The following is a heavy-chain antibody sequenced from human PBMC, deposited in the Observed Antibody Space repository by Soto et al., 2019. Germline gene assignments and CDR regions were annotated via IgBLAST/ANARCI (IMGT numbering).Heavy chain of an antibody. CDR2: ISGSGGST. J-gene: IGHJ6*03. V-gene: IGHV3-23*01. Sequence: GGSLRLSCAASGFTFSSYAMSWVRQAPGKGLEWVSAISGSGGSTYYADSVKGRFTISRDNSKNTLYLQMNSLRAEDTAVYYCAKPSDYYGSGSFDYYYYMDVWGKGTTVTVSS. CDR1: GFTFSSYA. CDR3: AKPSDYYGSGSFDYYYYMDV. D-gene: IGHD3-10*01.